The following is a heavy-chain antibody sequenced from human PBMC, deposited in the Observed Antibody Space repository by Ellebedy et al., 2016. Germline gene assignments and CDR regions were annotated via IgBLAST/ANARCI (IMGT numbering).Heavy chain of an antibody. Sequence: GESLKISCAASGFTFSSYAMHWVRQAPGKGLEWVALISYDGSNKYYAASVKGRFTISRDNSKNTLYLQMNSLRAEDTAVYYCARGGGSSWYGDYWGQGTLVTVSS. V-gene: IGHV3-30-3*01. CDR2: ISYDGSNK. CDR1: GFTFSSYA. J-gene: IGHJ4*02. CDR3: ARGGGSSWYGDY. D-gene: IGHD6-13*01.